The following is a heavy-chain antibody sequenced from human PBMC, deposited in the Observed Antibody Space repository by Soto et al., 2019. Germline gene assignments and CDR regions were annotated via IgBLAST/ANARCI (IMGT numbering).Heavy chain of an antibody. CDR3: AGDPNTSRFDY. CDR2: ISTYGGTR. CDR1: GNTFNNHA. V-gene: IGHV1-18*01. Sequence: ASVKVSCKASGNTFNNHAVSWLRQAPGQGLEWMGWISTYGGTRNYARKFQDRVTMSSDTSTSTVYMELRSLTSNDTAIYYCAGDPNTSRFDYWGQGTPVTVSS. J-gene: IGHJ4*02. D-gene: IGHD2-2*01.